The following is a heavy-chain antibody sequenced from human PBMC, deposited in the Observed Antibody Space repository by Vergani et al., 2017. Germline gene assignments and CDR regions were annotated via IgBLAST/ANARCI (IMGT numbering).Heavy chain of an antibody. CDR1: GFTFSSYA. CDR2: IRGSGGSR. CDR3: AKDRGAYGSGSYYNLRGSWFDP. D-gene: IGHD3-10*01. V-gene: IGHV3-23*01. J-gene: IGHJ5*02. Sequence: EVQLLESGGGLVQPGGSLRLSCAASGFTFSSYAMSWVRQAPGKGLEWGSAIRGSGGSRYYEDSGKGRFTISRDNSKNTLYLQMNSLRAEDTAVYYCAKDRGAYGSGSYYNLRGSWFDPWGQGTLVTVSS.